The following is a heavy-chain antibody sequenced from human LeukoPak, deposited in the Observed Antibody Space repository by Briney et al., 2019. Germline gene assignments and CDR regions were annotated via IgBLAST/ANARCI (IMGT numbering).Heavy chain of an antibody. Sequence: ASVKVSCKASGYTFTSYDINWVRQATGQGLEWMGWMNPNSGNTGYAQKFQGRVTMTRNTSISTAYLEPSSLRSDEMAVYYCARSGRGSGSYYNFYMDVWGKGTTVTVSS. D-gene: IGHD3-10*01. CDR1: GYTFTSYD. J-gene: IGHJ6*03. CDR2: MNPNSGNT. CDR3: ARSGRGSGSYYNFYMDV. V-gene: IGHV1-8*01.